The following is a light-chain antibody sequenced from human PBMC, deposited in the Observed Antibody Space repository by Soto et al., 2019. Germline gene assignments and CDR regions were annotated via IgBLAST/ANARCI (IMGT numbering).Light chain of an antibody. J-gene: IGKJ2*01. CDR1: QSVSSSY. CDR2: GAS. CDR3: HQYGSSPYT. V-gene: IGKV3-20*01. Sequence: EIVLTQSPVTLSLSPGDRATLSCRASQSVSSSYLAWYQQTPGQAPRLLIYGASSSATVIPARFSGSGSGADFTLTISRLEPEDFAVYYCHQYGSSPYTFGQGTKLEIK.